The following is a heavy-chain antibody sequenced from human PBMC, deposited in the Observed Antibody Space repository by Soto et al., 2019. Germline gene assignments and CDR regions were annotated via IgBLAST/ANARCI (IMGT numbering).Heavy chain of an antibody. D-gene: IGHD2-21*02. Sequence: TLSLTCTVSGGSISSGGYYWSWIRQHPGKGLEWIGYIYYSGSTYYNPSLKSRVTISVDTSKNQFSLKLSSVTAADTAVYYCARYCGGDCPSNWFDPWGQGTLVTVSS. CDR3: ARYCGGDCPSNWFDP. V-gene: IGHV4-31*03. J-gene: IGHJ5*02. CDR2: IYYSGST. CDR1: GGSISSGGYY.